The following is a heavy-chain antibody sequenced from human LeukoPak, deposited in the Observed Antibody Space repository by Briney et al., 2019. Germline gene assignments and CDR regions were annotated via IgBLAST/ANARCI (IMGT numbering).Heavy chain of an antibody. D-gene: IGHD4-17*01. CDR1: GFTFSSYW. CDR3: YGASAEH. J-gene: IGHJ1*01. V-gene: IGHV3-74*03. CDR2: TNTDGSST. Sequence: GGSLRLSCTASGFTFSSYWMHWVRQAPGKGLVWVSGTNTDGSSTMYADSVKGRFTIARDNAKNTLYLQMNSLRAEDTAVYYCYGASAEHWGQGTPVTVSS.